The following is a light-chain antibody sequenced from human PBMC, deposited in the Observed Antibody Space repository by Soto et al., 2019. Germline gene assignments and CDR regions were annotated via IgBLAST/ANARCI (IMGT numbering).Light chain of an antibody. CDR2: DAS. Sequence: EIVLTQSPATLSLSPGERATLSCRASQSVSSYLAWYQQKPGQAPRLLIYDASNRGTGIPARFSGSGSGTDFTLTISSLEPEDFAVYYCQQRSNWPRGWTFGQGTKVEIK. V-gene: IGKV3-11*01. CDR1: QSVSSY. J-gene: IGKJ1*01. CDR3: QQRSNWPRGWT.